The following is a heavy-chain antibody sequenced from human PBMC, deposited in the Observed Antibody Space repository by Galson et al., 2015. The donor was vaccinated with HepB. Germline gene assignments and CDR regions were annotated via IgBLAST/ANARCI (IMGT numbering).Heavy chain of an antibody. Sequence: SLRLSCAASGFTFSSYAMHWVRQAPGKGLEWVAVISYDGSNKYYADSVKGRFTISRDNSKNTLYLQMNSLRAEDTAVYYCARGGTIAAAGTKFDYWGQGTLVTVSS. CDR2: ISYDGSNK. V-gene: IGHV3-30*04. D-gene: IGHD6-13*01. CDR1: GFTFSSYA. J-gene: IGHJ4*02. CDR3: ARGGTIAAAGTKFDY.